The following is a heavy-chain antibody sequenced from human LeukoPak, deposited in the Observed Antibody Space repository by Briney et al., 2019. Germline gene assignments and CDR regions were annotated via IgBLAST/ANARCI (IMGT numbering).Heavy chain of an antibody. D-gene: IGHD4-17*01. J-gene: IGHJ4*02. CDR2: IIPILGIA. CDR3: ARVAYGDFGFY. V-gene: IGHV1-69*04. CDR1: GGTFSSYA. Sequence: SVKVSCKASGGTFSSYAISWVRQAPGQGLEWMGRIIPILGIANYAQKFQGRVTITADKSTSTAYMELSSLRSEDTAVYYCARVAYGDFGFYWGQGTLVTVSS.